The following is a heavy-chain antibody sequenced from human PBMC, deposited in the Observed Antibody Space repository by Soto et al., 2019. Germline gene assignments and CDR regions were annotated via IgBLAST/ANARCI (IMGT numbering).Heavy chain of an antibody. J-gene: IGHJ4*02. CDR1: GFTFSSYA. CDR3: PTDQGLELTG. D-gene: IGHD3-9*01. V-gene: IGHV3-23*01. CDR2: ISGSGGA. Sequence: SLKISCAASGFTFSSYAMSSVRQAPGKGLEWVSAISGSGGAKYADSVKGRFTIFRDSSRNTVYFQMNSLRVEDTAVYYCPTDQGLELTGWGQGTLVTVSS.